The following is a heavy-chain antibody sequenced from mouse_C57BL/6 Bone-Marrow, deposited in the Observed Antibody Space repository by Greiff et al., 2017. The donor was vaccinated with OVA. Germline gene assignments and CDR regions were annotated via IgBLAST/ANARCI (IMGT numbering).Heavy chain of an antibody. CDR2: INPNNGGT. V-gene: IGHV1-26*01. J-gene: IGHJ2*01. CDR1: GYTFTDYY. D-gene: IGHD1-1*01. CDR3: ARGGITTVVAVDY. Sequence: VQLKHSGPELVKPGASVKISCKASGYTFTDYYMNWVKQSHGKSLEWIGDINPNNGGTSYNQKFKGKATLTVDNSSSTAYMELRSLTSEDSAGYDCARGGITTVVAVDYWGQGTTLTVSS.